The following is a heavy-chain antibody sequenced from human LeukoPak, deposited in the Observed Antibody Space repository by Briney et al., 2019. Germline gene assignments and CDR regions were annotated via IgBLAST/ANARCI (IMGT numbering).Heavy chain of an antibody. D-gene: IGHD5-18*01. CDR3: VTYRQVMLPFEA. Sequence: PGGSLRLSCAASGFTFSTFAMLWVRQPRGEGLERVSSIFPSGGEIHYADSVRGRFTISRDNSKSTLSLQMNILRAEDTAIYYCVTYRQVMLPFEAWGQGTLVTVSS. CDR2: IFPSGGEI. J-gene: IGHJ5*02. V-gene: IGHV3-23*01. CDR1: GFTFSTFA.